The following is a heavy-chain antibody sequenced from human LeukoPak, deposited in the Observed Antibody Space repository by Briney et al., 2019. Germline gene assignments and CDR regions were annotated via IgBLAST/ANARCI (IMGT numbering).Heavy chain of an antibody. V-gene: IGHV3-23*01. Sequence: QPGGSLRLSCAASGFTFSSYAMSWVRQAPGKGLEWVSAISGSGGSTYHADSVKGRFTISRDNSKNTLYLQMNSLRAEDTAVYYCAKGRITIFGVVSALDYWGQGTLVTVSS. CDR2: ISGSGGST. CDR1: GFTFSSYA. D-gene: IGHD3-3*01. J-gene: IGHJ4*02. CDR3: AKGRITIFGVVSALDY.